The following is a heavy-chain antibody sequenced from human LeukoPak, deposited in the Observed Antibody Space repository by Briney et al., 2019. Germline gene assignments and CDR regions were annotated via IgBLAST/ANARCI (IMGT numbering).Heavy chain of an antibody. D-gene: IGHD6-13*01. CDR3: AKDSSSWYRPDY. CDR2: IRYDGSNK. Sequence: PGGSLRLSCAASGFTFSSYGMHWVRQAPGKGLVWVAFIRYDGSNKYYADFVKGRFTISRDNSKNTLYLQMNSLRAEDTAVYYCAKDSSSWYRPDYWGQGTLVTVSS. CDR1: GFTFSSYG. V-gene: IGHV3-30*02. J-gene: IGHJ4*02.